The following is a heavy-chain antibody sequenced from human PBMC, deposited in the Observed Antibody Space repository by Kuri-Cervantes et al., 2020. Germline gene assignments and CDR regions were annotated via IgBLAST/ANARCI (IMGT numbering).Heavy chain of an antibody. CDR3: ARDRYESHYNGFYYYYYYMDV. Sequence: SCTVSGGSISSGDYYWSWIRQPPGKGLEWIGYIYYSGSTYYNPSLKSRVTISVDTSKNQFSLKLSSVTAADTAVYYCARDRYESHYNGFYYYYYYMDVWGKGTTVTVSS. CDR1: GGSISSGDYY. CDR2: IYYSGST. J-gene: IGHJ6*03. V-gene: IGHV4-30-4*01. D-gene: IGHD3-10*01.